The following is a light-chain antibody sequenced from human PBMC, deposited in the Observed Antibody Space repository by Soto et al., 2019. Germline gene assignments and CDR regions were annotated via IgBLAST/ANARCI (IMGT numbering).Light chain of an antibody. J-gene: IGLJ2*01. CDR1: ALPKQY. CDR3: QSADSSDTYHVV. Sequence: SYELTQSPSVSVSPGQTARITCSGDALPKQYTYWYQQKPGQAPVVVMSRDSERPSGIPERFSGSSSGTTVTLTISGVQAEDEADYYCQSADSSDTYHVVFGGGTKLTVL. CDR2: RDS. V-gene: IGLV3-25*02.